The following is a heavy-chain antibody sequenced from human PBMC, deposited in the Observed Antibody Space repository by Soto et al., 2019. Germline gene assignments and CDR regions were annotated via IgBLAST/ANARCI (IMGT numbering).Heavy chain of an antibody. D-gene: IGHD2-21*01. CDR3: ARPYPNMDWFDP. V-gene: IGHV3-11*01. Sequence: QVQLVESGGGLVKPGGSLRLSCAASGFTFSDYYMSWIRQAPGRGLEWVSYISSSGSTKYYADSVKGRFTISRDNANNSLNLQMNSLRAEDTAVYYCARPYPNMDWFDPWAREPWSPSPQ. J-gene: IGHJ5*02. CDR1: GFTFSDYY. CDR2: ISSSGSTK.